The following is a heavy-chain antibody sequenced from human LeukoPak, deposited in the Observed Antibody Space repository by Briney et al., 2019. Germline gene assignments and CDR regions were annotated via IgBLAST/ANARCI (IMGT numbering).Heavy chain of an antibody. CDR3: AKRLRDIVGARNAFDI. D-gene: IGHD1-26*01. V-gene: IGHV3-23*01. Sequence: HPGGSLRLSCAASGFTFSRNAMSWVRQAPGKGLERVSAISGSGGSTDYADSAKGRFTISRDNSKNTLYLQMSSLRAEDTAVYYCAKRLRDIVGARNAFDIWGQGTMVSVSS. CDR1: GFTFSRNA. J-gene: IGHJ3*02. CDR2: ISGSGGST.